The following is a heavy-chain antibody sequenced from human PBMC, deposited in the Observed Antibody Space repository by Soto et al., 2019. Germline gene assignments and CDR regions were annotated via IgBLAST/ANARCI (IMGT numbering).Heavy chain of an antibody. D-gene: IGHD4-4*01. CDR2: IFYSGST. CDR1: GGPITSGGYF. Sequence: ASETLSLTCTVSGGPITSGGYFWNWIRQHPGKGLEWIGYIFYSGSTYYNPSLKSRLTISVDTSKNEFYLELRSVTAADTAVYYCARDRDYSNYYRGLDVWGQGTTVTVSS. CDR3: ARDRDYSNYYRGLDV. J-gene: IGHJ6*02. V-gene: IGHV4-31*03.